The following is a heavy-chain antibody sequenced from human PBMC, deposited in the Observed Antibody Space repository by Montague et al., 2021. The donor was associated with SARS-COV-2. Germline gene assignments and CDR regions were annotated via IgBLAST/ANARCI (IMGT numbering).Heavy chain of an antibody. CDR2: IYPGGNT. D-gene: IGHD2-2*01. J-gene: IGHJ6*02. CDR1: GGSISSGYFY. CDR3: TREGYQVLWSDYYYYGMDV. V-gene: IGHV4-61*02. Sequence: TLSLTCTVSGGSISSGYFYWSWIRQPAGKGLEWIGLIYPGGNTNYNPSHKSRVTISVDTSKNQFSLKLSSVTAADTAVYYCTREGYQVLWSDYYYYGMDVWGQGTTVTVSS.